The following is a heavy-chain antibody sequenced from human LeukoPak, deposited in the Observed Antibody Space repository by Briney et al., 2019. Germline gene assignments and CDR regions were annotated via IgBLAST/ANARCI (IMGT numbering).Heavy chain of an antibody. CDR2: IYYGGST. V-gene: IGHV4-39*01. CDR3: ARQVCGGGCFHFDY. J-gene: IGHJ4*02. Sequence: SETLSLTCTVSGGSISSSNYYWGWIRQPPGKGLEWIGTIYYGGSTYYNPSLRSRITISVDTSKNQCSLKLSSVTAADTAVYLRARQVCGGGCFHFDYWGQGTLVTVSS. CDR1: GGSISSSNYY. D-gene: IGHD2-21*02.